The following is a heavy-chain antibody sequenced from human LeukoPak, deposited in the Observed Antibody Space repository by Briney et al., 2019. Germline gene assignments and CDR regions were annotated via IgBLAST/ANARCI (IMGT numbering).Heavy chain of an antibody. D-gene: IGHD6-13*01. CDR2: IYSSGST. CDR3: VRHSSSWYYFDY. V-gene: IGHV4-59*08. CDR1: GGSISSYY. J-gene: IGHJ4*02. Sequence: SETLSLTCTVSGGSISSYYWSWIRQPPGKGLEWIGYIYSSGSTNYSPSLKSRVTISVDTSKNQFSLKLSSVTAADTAVYYCVRHSSSWYYFDYWGQGTLVTVSS.